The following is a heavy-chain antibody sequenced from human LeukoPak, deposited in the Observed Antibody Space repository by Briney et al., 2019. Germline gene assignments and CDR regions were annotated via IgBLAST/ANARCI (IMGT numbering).Heavy chain of an antibody. CDR2: ISSSSSYI. Sequence: GGSLRLSCAASGFTFSSYSMNWVRQAPGKGLEWVSSISSSSSYIYYADSVKGRFTISRDNAKNSLYLQMNSLRAEDTAVYYCARDPRTLGGATPDAFDIWGQGTMVTVSS. D-gene: IGHD1-26*01. J-gene: IGHJ3*02. CDR1: GFTFSSYS. V-gene: IGHV3-21*01. CDR3: ARDPRTLGGATPDAFDI.